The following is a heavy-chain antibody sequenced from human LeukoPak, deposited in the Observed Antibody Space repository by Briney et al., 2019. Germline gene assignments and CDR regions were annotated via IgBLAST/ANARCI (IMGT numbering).Heavy chain of an antibody. J-gene: IGHJ4*02. V-gene: IGHV1-2*02. CDR1: GYTFTSYA. D-gene: IGHD3-22*01. CDR3: ARVWDSHYYDSSGYYPLPSYYFDY. CDR2: INPNIGGT. Sequence: ASVKVSCKASGYTFTSYAMNWVRQAPGQGLEWMGWINPNIGGTNYAQKFQGRVTMTRDTSISTAYMELSRLRSDDTAVYYCARVWDSHYYDSSGYYPLPSYYFDYWGQGTLVTVSS.